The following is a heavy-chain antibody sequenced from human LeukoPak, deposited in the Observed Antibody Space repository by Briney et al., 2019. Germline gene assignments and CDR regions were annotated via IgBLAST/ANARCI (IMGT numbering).Heavy chain of an antibody. V-gene: IGHV3-21*01. Sequence: NAGGSLRLSCAASGFTFSSYSMNWVRQAPGKGLEWVSSISSSSSYIYYADSVKGRFTISRDNAKNSLYLQMNSLRAEDTAVYYCARDRTYYYGMDVWGQGTTVTVSS. CDR1: GFTFSSYS. CDR3: ARDRTYYYGMDV. CDR2: ISSSSSYI. J-gene: IGHJ6*02.